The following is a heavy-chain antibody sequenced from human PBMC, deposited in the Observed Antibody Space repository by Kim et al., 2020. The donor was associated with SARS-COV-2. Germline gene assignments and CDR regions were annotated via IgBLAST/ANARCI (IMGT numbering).Heavy chain of an antibody. D-gene: IGHD2-15*01. J-gene: IGHJ4*01. Sequence: SETLSLTCAVYGGSFSGYYWSWIRQPPGKGLEWIGEINHSGSTNYNPSLKSRVTISVDTSKNQFSLKLSSVTAADTAVYYCARGRGGYCSGGSCRFDYW. CDR2: INHSGST. CDR3: ARGRGGYCSGGSCRFDY. V-gene: IGHV4-34*01. CDR1: GGSFSGYY.